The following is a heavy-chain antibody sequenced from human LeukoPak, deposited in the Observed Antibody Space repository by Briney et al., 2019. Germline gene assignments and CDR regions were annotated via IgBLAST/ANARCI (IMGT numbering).Heavy chain of an antibody. J-gene: IGHJ5*02. CDR3: AREYYDILTGYLAGWFDP. V-gene: IGHV4-39*01. CDR1: GGSISSSSYY. Sequence: SETLSLTCTVSGGSISSSSYYWGWIRQPPGKGLEWIGSIYYSGSTYYNPSLKSRVTISVDTSKNQFSLKLSSVTAADTAVYYCAREYYDILTGYLAGWFDPWGQGTLVTVSS. D-gene: IGHD3-9*01. CDR2: IYYSGST.